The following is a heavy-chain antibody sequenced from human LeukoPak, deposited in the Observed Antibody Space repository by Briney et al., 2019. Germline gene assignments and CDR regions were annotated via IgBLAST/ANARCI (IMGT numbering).Heavy chain of an antibody. CDR1: GFTFDDYA. J-gene: IGHJ4*02. V-gene: IGHV3-9*01. D-gene: IGHD6-13*01. Sequence: GGSLRLSCAASGFTFDDYAMHWVRQAPGKGLEWVSGISWNSGSIGYADSVKGRFTISGDNAKNSLYLQMNSLRAEDTALYYCAKAPEGIAAAYFDYWGQGTLVTVSS. CDR2: ISWNSGSI. CDR3: AKAPEGIAAAYFDY.